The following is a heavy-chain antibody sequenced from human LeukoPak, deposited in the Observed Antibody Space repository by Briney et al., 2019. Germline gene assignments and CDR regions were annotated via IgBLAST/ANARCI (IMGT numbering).Heavy chain of an antibody. V-gene: IGHV3-49*04. CDR2: IRSKAYGGTT. CDR3: TRGPILLWIHNGMDV. D-gene: IGHD3-10*01. J-gene: IGHJ6*02. Sequence: GGSLRLSCTAYGFTFGDYAMSWVRQAPGKGLEWVGFIRSKAYGGTTEYAASVKGRFTISRDDSKSIAYLQMNSLKTEDTAFYYRTRGPILLWIHNGMDVWGQGTTVTVSS. CDR1: GFTFGDYA.